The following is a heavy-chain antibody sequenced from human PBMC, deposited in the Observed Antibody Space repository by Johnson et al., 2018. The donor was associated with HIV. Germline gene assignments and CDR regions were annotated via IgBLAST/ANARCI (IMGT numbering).Heavy chain of an antibody. CDR1: GFTVRNNY. D-gene: IGHD1-26*01. V-gene: IGHV3-66*02. J-gene: IGHJ3*02. Sequence: VQLVESGGGLIQPGGSLRLSCAVSGFTVRNNYMSWVRQAPGKGLAWVSLIYSGGLTYYADSVMGRFTISRDNAKYSLYLQMNSLRAEDTAVYFCAKLSGTYSLFDPFDIWGQGSMVTVSS. CDR3: AKLSGTYSLFDPFDI. CDR2: IYSGGLT.